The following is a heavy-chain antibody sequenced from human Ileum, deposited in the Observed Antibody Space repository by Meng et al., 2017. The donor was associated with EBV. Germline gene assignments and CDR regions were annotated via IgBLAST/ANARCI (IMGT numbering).Heavy chain of an antibody. CDR3: ARDYSSSWYSGGFFKY. D-gene: IGHD6-13*01. CDR2: IFNSGST. CDR1: GASISSTPYY. Sequence: QLRLQESGPGLVKPSETLSLTCTVSGASISSTPYYWGWIRQPPGKGLEWIGNIFNSGSTSYSPSLKSRVTISVDTSKNQFSLKLSSVTAADTAVYYCARDYSSSWYSGGFFKYWGQGILVTVSS. V-gene: IGHV4-39*07. J-gene: IGHJ1*01.